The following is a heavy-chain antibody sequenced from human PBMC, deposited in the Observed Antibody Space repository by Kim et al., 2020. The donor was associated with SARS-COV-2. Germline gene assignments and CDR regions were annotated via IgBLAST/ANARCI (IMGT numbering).Heavy chain of an antibody. Sequence: SETLSLTCTVSGGSISSGGYYWSWIRQHPGKGLEWIGYIYYSESTYYNPSLKSRVTISVDTSKNQFSLKLSSVTAADTAVYYCARSPITMIVVVNAFDIWGQGTMFTVSS. J-gene: IGHJ3*02. CDR3: ARSPITMIVVVNAFDI. CDR1: GGSISSGGYY. CDR2: IYYSEST. D-gene: IGHD3-22*01. V-gene: IGHV4-31*03.